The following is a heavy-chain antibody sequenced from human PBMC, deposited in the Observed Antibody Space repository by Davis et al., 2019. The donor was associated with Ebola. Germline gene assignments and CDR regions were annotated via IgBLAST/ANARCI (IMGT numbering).Heavy chain of an antibody. CDR3: ARTWELLVDY. V-gene: IGHV4-61*01. CDR2: IYYSGST. D-gene: IGHD1-26*01. J-gene: IGHJ4*02. CDR1: GGSVSSGSYY. Sequence: PSETLSLTCTVSGGSVSSGSYYWSWIRQPPGKGLEWIGYIYYSGSTYYNPSLKSRVTISVDTSKNQFSLKLSSVTAADTAVYYCARTWELLVDYWGQGTLVTVSS.